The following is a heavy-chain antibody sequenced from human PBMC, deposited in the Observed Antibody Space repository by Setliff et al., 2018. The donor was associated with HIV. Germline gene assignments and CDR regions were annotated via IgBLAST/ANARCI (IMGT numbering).Heavy chain of an antibody. CDR3: SKQGRGFFAAGSVDC. Sequence: GSLRLSCVASGFTFRDYAMSWVRQVPGGGLEWVSSISANVGTTYFADSVQGRFTISRDDSANILYLHVNSLRVDDTAIYYCSKQGRGFFAAGSVDCWGRGTLVTVSS. CDR1: GFTFRDYA. J-gene: IGHJ4*02. V-gene: IGHV3-23*01. D-gene: IGHD6-13*01. CDR2: ISANVGTT.